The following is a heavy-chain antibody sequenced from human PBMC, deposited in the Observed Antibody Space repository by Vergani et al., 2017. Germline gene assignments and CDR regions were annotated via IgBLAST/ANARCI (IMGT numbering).Heavy chain of an antibody. J-gene: IGHJ6*02. Sequence: QVQLQESGPGLVKPSQTLSLTCTVSGGSISSGGYYWSWIRQHPGKGLEWIGYIYYSGSTNYNPSLKSRVTISVDTSKNQFSLKLSSVTAADTAVYYCARDHPRESFWSGYYYGMDVWGQGTTVTVSS. D-gene: IGHD3-3*01. CDR3: ARDHPRESFWSGYYYGMDV. CDR2: IYYSGST. V-gene: IGHV4-31*03. CDR1: GGSISSGGYY.